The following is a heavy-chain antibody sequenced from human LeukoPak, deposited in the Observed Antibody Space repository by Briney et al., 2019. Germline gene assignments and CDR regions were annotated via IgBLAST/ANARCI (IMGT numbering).Heavy chain of an antibody. CDR1: RFTFSNSA. J-gene: IGHJ4*02. D-gene: IGHD2-8*01. V-gene: IGHV1-58*02. Sequence: ASVKVSCKTSRFTFSNSAIQWVRQARGQRLEWIGWIVVGTGKTNYAQRVQGRVNISRDMSTNTVYMDLRSLRSEDTAIYYCAADDQQVMVWGQGTLDAVSS. CDR2: IVVGTGKT. CDR3: AADDQQVMV.